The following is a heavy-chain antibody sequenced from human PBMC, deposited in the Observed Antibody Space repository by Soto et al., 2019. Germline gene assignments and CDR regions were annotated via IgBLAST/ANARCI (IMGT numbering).Heavy chain of an antibody. CDR3: AKGRSSMIVVVMDY. CDR2: ITWNSGHI. Sequence: GGSLRLSCVASGFNFDDSAMNWVRQVPGKGLEWVSGITWNSGHILYADSVKGRFTISRDNAKKSLYLELNSLRPEDTALYYCAKGRSSMIVVVMDYWGQGTPVTVS. CDR1: GFNFDDSA. D-gene: IGHD3-22*01. J-gene: IGHJ4*02. V-gene: IGHV3-9*01.